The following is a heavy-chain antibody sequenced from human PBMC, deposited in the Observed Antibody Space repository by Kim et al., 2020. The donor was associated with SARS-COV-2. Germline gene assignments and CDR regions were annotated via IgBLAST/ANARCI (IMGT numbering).Heavy chain of an antibody. D-gene: IGHD5-12*01. Sequence: SQTLSLTCAVYGGSFSVDYWSWIRQPPGKGLEWIGEINHSGSTNYNPSLKSRVNISVDTSKNQFSLKLNSVTAADTAVYYCARGGIYSGYDSSDYYGMDVWGQGTTVTVSS. CDR3: ARGGIYSGYDSSDYYGMDV. CDR1: GGSFSVDY. J-gene: IGHJ6*02. V-gene: IGHV4-34*01. CDR2: INHSGST.